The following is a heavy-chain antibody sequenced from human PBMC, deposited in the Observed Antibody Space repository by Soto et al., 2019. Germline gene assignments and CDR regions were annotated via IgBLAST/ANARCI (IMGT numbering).Heavy chain of an antibody. V-gene: IGHV3-23*01. CDR2: ISGSGGST. D-gene: IGHD6-19*01. CDR3: AKELQQWLVRGLTRGYYFDY. Sequence: GGSLRLSCAASGFTFSSYAMSWVRQAPGKGLEWVSAISGSGGSTYYADSVKGRFTISRDNSKNTLYLQMNSLRAEDTAVYYCAKELQQWLVRGLTRGYYFDYWGQGTLVTVSS. J-gene: IGHJ4*02. CDR1: GFTFSSYA.